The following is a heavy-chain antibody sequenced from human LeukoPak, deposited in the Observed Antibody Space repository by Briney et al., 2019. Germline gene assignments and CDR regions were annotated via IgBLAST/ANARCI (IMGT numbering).Heavy chain of an antibody. V-gene: IGHV4-38-2*02. CDR3: ARLWSTDCSGGSCPHQPNY. CDR2: IYYSGST. Sequence: SETLSLTCTVSGYSISSGYYWGWIRQPPGKGLEWIGSIYYSGSTYYNPSLKSRVTMSVDTSKNQFSLKLSSVIAADTAVYYCARLWSTDCSGGSCPHQPNYWGQGTLATVSS. D-gene: IGHD2-15*01. J-gene: IGHJ4*02. CDR1: GYSISSGYY.